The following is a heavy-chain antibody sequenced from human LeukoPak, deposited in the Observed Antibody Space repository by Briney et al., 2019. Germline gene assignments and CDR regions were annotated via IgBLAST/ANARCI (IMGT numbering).Heavy chain of an antibody. CDR2: IYYCGST. CDR1: GGSISSYY. J-gene: IGHJ3*02. CDR3: ARDSCSGGSCYFDI. V-gene: IGHV4-59*01. D-gene: IGHD2-15*01. Sequence: SETLSLTCTVSGGSISSYYWSWIRQPPGKGLEWIGYIYYCGSTNYNPSLKSRVTISVDTSKNQFSLKLSSVTAADTAVYYCARDSCSGGSCYFDIWGQGTMVTVSS.